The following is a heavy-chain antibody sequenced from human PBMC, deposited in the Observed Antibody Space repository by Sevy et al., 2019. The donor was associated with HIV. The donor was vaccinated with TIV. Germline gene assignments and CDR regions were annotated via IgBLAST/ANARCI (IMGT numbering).Heavy chain of an antibody. J-gene: IGHJ4*02. CDR2: ISPHNGDT. D-gene: IGHD2-15*01. CDR1: GYTFSTYR. CDR3: ARAFCSGGRCYSLAY. Sequence: ASVKVSCQVSGYTFSTYRITWVRQAPGQGLEWMGWISPHNGDTNYARKLQGQVRMTTDTSTTTAYMELRGLTADETALYYCARAFCSGGRCYSLAYWGQGTLVTVSS. V-gene: IGHV1-18*01.